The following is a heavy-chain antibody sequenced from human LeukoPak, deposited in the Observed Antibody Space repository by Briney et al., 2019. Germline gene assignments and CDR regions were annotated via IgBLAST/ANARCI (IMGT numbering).Heavy chain of an antibody. J-gene: IGHJ4*02. D-gene: IGHD3-10*01. CDR2: INYSGST. CDR3: ARLYYYGSGNHFDY. CDR1: GGSINGYY. V-gene: IGHV4-59*01. Sequence: SETLSLTCTVSGGSINGYYWSWIRQPPGKGLEWIGYINYSGSTNHNPSLKSRVTISVDRSKNQFSLKLSSVTAADTAVYYCARLYYYGSGNHFDYWGRGTLVTVSS.